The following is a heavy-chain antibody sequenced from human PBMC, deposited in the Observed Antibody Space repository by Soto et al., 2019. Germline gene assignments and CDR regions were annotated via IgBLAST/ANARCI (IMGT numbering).Heavy chain of an antibody. CDR3: ARDVVGYCRSSTCENSDY. Sequence: QVQLVESGGGVVQPGRSLRLSCVATGFTFSSYGMNWVRQAPGKGLEWVAVIWYDGSKQCYADSVKGRFSISRDNSKDTLYLHMNSLRAEDTAVYYCARDVVGYCRSSTCENSDYWGQGTLVTVSS. D-gene: IGHD2-2*01. CDR1: GFTFSSYG. CDR2: IWYDGSKQ. V-gene: IGHV3-33*01. J-gene: IGHJ4*02.